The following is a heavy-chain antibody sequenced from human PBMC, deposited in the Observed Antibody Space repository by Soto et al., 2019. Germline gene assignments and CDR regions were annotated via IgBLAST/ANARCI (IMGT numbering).Heavy chain of an antibody. CDR2: IYSGGTT. V-gene: IGHV3-53*01. CDR3: ARDWEASSPAGGMDV. J-gene: IGHJ6*02. D-gene: IGHD6-6*01. CDR1: GFTVSISY. Sequence: EVQLVESGGGLIQPGGSLRLSCAASGFTVSISYMSWVRQAPGKGLEWVSVIYSGGTTYYADSVKGRFIISRDNSKNTLYLQLNSLRAEDTAVYYCARDWEASSPAGGMDVWGQGTTVTVSS.